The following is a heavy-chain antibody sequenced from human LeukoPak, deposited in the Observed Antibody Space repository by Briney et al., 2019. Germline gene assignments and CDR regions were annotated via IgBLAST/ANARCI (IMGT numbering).Heavy chain of an antibody. V-gene: IGHV4-34*01. CDR2: INDSGRI. CDR1: GGSFSNYY. Sequence: PSETLSLTCAVYGGSFSNYYWSWIRQPPGKGLEWIGEINDSGRINYNPSLMSRLTVSVDTSKNQFSLRLTSVTATDTAVYYCARRWNYGRNYYIDVWGNGATVSVSS. D-gene: IGHD1-7*01. J-gene: IGHJ6*03. CDR3: ARRWNYGRNYYIDV.